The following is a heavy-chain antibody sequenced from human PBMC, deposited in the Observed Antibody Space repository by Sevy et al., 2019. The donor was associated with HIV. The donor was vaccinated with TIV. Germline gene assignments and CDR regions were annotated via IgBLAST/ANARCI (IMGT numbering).Heavy chain of an antibody. CDR2: IKSKTDGGTT. D-gene: IGHD3-3*01. V-gene: IGHV3-15*01. CDR3: TTGGWSGYYAYYGLDV. Sequence: LGGSLRLSCEASGFTFNSHAMSWVRQAPGKGLEWVGRIKSKTDGGTTDYVAPVKGRFTMSRDDSKGTLYLQMNSLKTDDTAVYYCTTGGWSGYYAYYGLDVWGQGTAVTVSS. J-gene: IGHJ6*02. CDR1: GFTFNSHA.